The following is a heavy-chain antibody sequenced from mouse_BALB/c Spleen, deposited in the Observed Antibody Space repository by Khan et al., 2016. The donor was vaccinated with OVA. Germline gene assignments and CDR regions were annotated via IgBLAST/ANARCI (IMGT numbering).Heavy chain of an antibody. CDR1: GLTFNNSA. CDR2: IGGSDTT. J-gene: IGHJ3*01. Sequence: EVELVESGGCLVKPGGSLKVSCAASGLTFNNSAMSWVRQTPEKRLEWVASIGGSDTTFYSDSVEGRFTISRDYATNILYLQMSSLRSEYTAKYYCENEEWSLVSYWGQGTLVTVSA. CDR3: ENEEWSLVSY. D-gene: IGHD2-1*01. V-gene: IGHV5-6-5*01.